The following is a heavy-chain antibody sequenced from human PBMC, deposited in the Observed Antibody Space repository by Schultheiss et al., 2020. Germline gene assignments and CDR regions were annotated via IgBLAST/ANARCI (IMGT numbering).Heavy chain of an antibody. J-gene: IGHJ5*02. V-gene: IGHV4-31*03. CDR1: GGSISSGGYY. Sequence: SETLSLTCTVSGGSISSGGYYWSWIRQHPGKGLEWIGYTYNSGSTYYNPSLESRMTISVDTSKNQFSLQLRSVTAADTAVYYCAREAAVGFWFDPWGQGTLVTVSS. CDR2: TYNSGST. CDR3: AREAAVGFWFDP. D-gene: IGHD3-10*01.